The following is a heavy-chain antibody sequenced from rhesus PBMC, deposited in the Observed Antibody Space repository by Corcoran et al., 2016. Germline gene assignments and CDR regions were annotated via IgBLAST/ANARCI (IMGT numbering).Heavy chain of an antibody. Sequence: QVQLQESGPGLVKPSETLSLTCAVSGDSISSTNWWTWIRQPPGKGLEWIGSFYSNTETIDYNPSLKNRVTISKDTSKNQFSLKLSSVTAADTAVYYCARGAGGNRYDVWGPGVLVTVSS. D-gene: IGHD4-29*01. CDR3: ARGAGGNRYDV. V-gene: IGHV4S18*01. CDR1: GDSISSTNW. J-gene: IGHJ5-1*01. CDR2: FYSNTETI.